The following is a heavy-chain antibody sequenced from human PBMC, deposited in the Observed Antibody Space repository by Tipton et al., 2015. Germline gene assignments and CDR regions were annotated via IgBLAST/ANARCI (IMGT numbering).Heavy chain of an antibody. V-gene: IGHV1-69*01. CDR2: IIPDFGKA. Sequence: QVQLVQSGAEVKKPGSSVKISCKVSGDNFGSRGLNWLREATGQGLEWVGGIIPDFGKATFAYKFQGRVTITADESTNTAYMDLRNLTSEDTAIYFCATVAAFSWSPGFFDNWGQGTLVTVS. CDR1: GDNFGSRG. CDR3: ATVAAFSWSPGFFDN. J-gene: IGHJ4*02. D-gene: IGHD6-19*01.